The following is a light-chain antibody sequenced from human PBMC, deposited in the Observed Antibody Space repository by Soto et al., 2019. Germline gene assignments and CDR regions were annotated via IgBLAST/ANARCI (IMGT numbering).Light chain of an antibody. CDR3: TAWDDSLNGRV. CDR1: SSNIGRNV. CDR2: NNG. V-gene: IGLV1-44*01. J-gene: IGLJ3*02. Sequence: QSVLTQPPSASGTPGQRVTISCSGSSSNIGRNVVNWYQQFPGTAPKVLIYNNGQRPSGVSHRFSGSKSGTSASLAISGLQSEDEADYYCTAWDDSLNGRVFGGGTKLTVL.